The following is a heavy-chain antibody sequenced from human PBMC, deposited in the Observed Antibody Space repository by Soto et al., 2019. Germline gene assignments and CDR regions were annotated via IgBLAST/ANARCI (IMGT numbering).Heavy chain of an antibody. V-gene: IGHV4-30-4*08. J-gene: IGHJ4*02. CDR2: IYYSGST. CDR1: GGSIRSGDYY. D-gene: IGHD1-26*01. Sequence: SELLSLTCTVSGGSIRSGDYYRSWISQPPGKGLEWIGYIYYSGSTYYNPSLKSRVTISVDTSKNQFSLKLSSVTAADTAVYYCARAEASGSYFFGWGQGTLVTVSS. CDR3: ARAEASGSYFFG.